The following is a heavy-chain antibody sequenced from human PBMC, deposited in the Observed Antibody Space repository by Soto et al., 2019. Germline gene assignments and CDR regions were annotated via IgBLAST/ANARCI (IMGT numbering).Heavy chain of an antibody. V-gene: IGHV4-31*03. CDR2: IYYSGST. CDR3: ARVTSAYCGGDCSQTFDY. J-gene: IGHJ4*02. CDR1: GGSISSGGYY. D-gene: IGHD2-21*02. Sequence: QVELQESGPGLVKPSQTLSLTCTVSGGSISSGGYYWSWIRQHPGKGLEWIGYIYYSGSTYYNPSLKSRVSISVDTSKNQFSLKLSSVTAADTAVYYCARVTSAYCGGDCSQTFDYWGQGTLVTVSS.